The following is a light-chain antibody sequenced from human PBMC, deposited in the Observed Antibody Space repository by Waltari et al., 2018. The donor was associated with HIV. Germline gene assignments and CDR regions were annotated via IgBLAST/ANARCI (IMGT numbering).Light chain of an antibody. CDR2: RNN. CDR1: TSNLGRYY. J-gene: IGLJ2*01. Sequence: QSVLTQPPSASGTPGQRVTISCSGSTSNLGRYYVYWYQQLPGTAPKLLIYRNNQRPSGVPDRFSGSKSGTSASLAISGLRSEDEADYYCAAWDDSLSVVFGGGTKLTVL. V-gene: IGLV1-47*01. CDR3: AAWDDSLSVV.